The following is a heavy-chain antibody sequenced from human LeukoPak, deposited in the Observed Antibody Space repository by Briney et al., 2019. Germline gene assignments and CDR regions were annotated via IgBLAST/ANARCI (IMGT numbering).Heavy chain of an antibody. Sequence: SVKVSCRSSGGTFNTHIFNWVRQAPGQGLEWMGRIAPVIGTTKYAQGFQARVTITADRSTSTAYLELSGLTYDDTAVYYCTRVTLRGSKYNWFDPWGQGTHVSVSS. D-gene: IGHD1-26*01. J-gene: IGHJ5*02. CDR1: GGTFNTHI. V-gene: IGHV1-69*08. CDR2: IAPVIGTT. CDR3: TRVTLRGSKYNWFDP.